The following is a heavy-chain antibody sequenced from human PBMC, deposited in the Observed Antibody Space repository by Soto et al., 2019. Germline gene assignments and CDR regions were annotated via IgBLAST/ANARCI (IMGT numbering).Heavy chain of an antibody. CDR1: GYIFTDYH. V-gene: IGHV1-2*02. Sequence: QVQLVQSGAEVKKPGASVKVSCKASGYIFTDYHIHWVRQAPGQGLEFMGWINTDNGGAGSAQQFQSRVTVTRDTTITTVYLELSNLRSDDTAVYFCAKERGSNSLHPSYNWFDTWGQGTLITVSS. D-gene: IGHD6-13*01. CDR2: INTDNGGA. CDR3: AKERGSNSLHPSYNWFDT. J-gene: IGHJ5*02.